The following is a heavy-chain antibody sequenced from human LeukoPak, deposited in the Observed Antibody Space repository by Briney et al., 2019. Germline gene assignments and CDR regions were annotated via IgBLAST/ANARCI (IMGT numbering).Heavy chain of an antibody. CDR3: AKDHGSSDWYYFDY. CDR2: IHYDGSNN. Sequence: GGSLRLSCAASGFTFSSYSMNWVRQAPGKGLEWVAFIHYDGSNNYYADSVKGRFTISRDNSKNTLYLQMNTLRADDTAVYYCAKDHGSSDWYYFDYWGQGTLVTVSS. J-gene: IGHJ4*02. D-gene: IGHD6-13*01. V-gene: IGHV3-30*02. CDR1: GFTFSSYS.